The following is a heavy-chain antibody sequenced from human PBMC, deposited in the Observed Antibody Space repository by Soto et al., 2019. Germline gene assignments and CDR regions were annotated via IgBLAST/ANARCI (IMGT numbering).Heavy chain of an antibody. J-gene: IGHJ6*02. D-gene: IGHD2-2*01. Sequence: QVQLVESGGGVVQPGRSLRLSCAASGFTFSVNAIHWVRQAPGKGLEWVAVISSDGNTKYYADSVRGRFTISRDNSKNTLYLQMNSLRAEDTAVYYCARPYCRSSRCYLYYYAMDVCGQGTKVTVSS. V-gene: IGHV3-30-3*01. CDR1: GFTFSVNA. CDR3: ARPYCRSSRCYLYYYAMDV. CDR2: ISSDGNTK.